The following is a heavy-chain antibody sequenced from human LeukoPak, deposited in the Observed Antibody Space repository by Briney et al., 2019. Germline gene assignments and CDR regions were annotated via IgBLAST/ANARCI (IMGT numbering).Heavy chain of an antibody. Sequence: PGGCLRLSCTGSGFTFSDSWIHWVRQAPGKGLVWVSRINGDGSTTNYADSVKGRFTISRDNAQDTLYLQMNTLRAEDTAVYYCATAGNYRFDYWGQGTLVTVSS. CDR3: ATAGNYRFDY. CDR1: GFTFSDSW. V-gene: IGHV3-74*01. D-gene: IGHD3-10*01. CDR2: INGDGSTT. J-gene: IGHJ4*02.